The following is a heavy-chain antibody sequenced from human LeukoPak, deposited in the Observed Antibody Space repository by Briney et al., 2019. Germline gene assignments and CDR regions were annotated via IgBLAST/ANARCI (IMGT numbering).Heavy chain of an antibody. J-gene: IGHJ4*02. D-gene: IGHD4-23*01. CDR2: NYYSGST. V-gene: IGHV4-59*08. CDR3: ARHPLRWYLDY. CDR1: GGSISSYY. Sequence: SETLSLTCTVSGGSISSYYWSWIRQPPGKGLEWIGYNYYSGSTNYNPSLKSRVTISVDTSKNQFSLKLSSVTAADTAVYYCARHPLRWYLDYWGQGTLVTVSS.